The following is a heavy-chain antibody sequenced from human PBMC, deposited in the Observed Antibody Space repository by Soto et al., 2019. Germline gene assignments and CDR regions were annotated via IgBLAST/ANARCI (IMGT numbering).Heavy chain of an antibody. CDR1: GGSISSRTYN. J-gene: IGHJ4*02. CDR3: ARSLSQRRWLEKGYEY. V-gene: IGHV4-39*01. Sequence: PSETLSLTCAVSGGSISSRTYNWAWIRQPPGKGLEWIGRIYYGGNTYYKPSLKSRVTISGDSSKNQLSLRLTSVTAADTAVYYCARSLSQRRWLEKGYEYWGQGTRVTVSS. D-gene: IGHD6-19*01. CDR2: IYYGGNT.